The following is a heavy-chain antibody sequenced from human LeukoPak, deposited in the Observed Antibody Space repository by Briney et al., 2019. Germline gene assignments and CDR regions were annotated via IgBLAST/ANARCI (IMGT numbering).Heavy chain of an antibody. CDR1: GGSFSDYY. D-gene: IGHD1/OR15-1a*01. J-gene: IGHJ6*03. CDR2: INDSGST. CDR3: ARLNKWSHYYYYYYMDV. V-gene: IGHV4-34*01. Sequence: SETLSLTYVVSGGSFSDYYWSWIRQPPGKGLEWIGEINDSGSTNYNPSLKSRVTISVDTSKNQFSLKLSSVTAADTAVYYCARLNKWSHYYYYYYMDVWGKGTTVTVSS.